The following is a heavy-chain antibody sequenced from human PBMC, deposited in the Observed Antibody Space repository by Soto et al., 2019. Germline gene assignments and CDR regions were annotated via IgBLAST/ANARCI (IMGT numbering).Heavy chain of an antibody. CDR3: MRQGNGYGDSFADF. Sequence: EVQLVESGGGLVKPGGSLRLSCAASGFTFSSYTMNWVRQAPGKGLEWVSSISTTSTYIYYADSVKGRFTISRDNAHNSLYLQMNSLRAEDTAVYYCMRQGNGYGDSFADFWGQGTLVTVSS. D-gene: IGHD4-17*01. J-gene: IGHJ4*02. CDR2: ISTTSTYI. V-gene: IGHV3-21*01. CDR1: GFTFSSYT.